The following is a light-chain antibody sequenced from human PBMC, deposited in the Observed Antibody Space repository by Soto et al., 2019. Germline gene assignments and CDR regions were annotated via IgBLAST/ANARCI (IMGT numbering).Light chain of an antibody. V-gene: IGLV1-44*01. CDR3: ASWDDNLNGPLL. CDR2: NNN. Sequence: QSVLTQPPSASGTPGQRVTISCSGGSSNIGRNTVSWYQQVPGTAPKLIIFNNNERPSGIPGRFSGSKSGASASLANVGLQSEDEADYFCASWDDNLNGPLLFGGGTKLTVL. J-gene: IGLJ2*01. CDR1: SSNIGRNT.